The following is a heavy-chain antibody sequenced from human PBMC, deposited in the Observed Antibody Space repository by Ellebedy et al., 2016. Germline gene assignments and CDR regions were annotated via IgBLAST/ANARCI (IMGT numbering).Heavy chain of an antibody. D-gene: IGHD6-13*01. Sequence: GESLKISCAASGFTFSSYAMGWVRQAPGKGLEWVSAITGSGDTTYYADSVKGRFTISRDNSKSTLYLQMNSLRAEDTAVYYCARTMRATGGNFDYWGQGTLVTVSS. J-gene: IGHJ4*02. CDR1: GFTFSSYA. CDR2: ITGSGDTT. CDR3: ARTMRATGGNFDY. V-gene: IGHV3-23*01.